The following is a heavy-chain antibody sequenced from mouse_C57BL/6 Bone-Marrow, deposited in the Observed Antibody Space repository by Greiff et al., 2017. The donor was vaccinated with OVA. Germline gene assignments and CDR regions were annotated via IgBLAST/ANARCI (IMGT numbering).Heavy chain of an antibody. CDR2: IYPRSGNT. D-gene: IGHD2-3*01. CDR3: ARSYDGYYDYAMDY. CDR1: GYTFTSYG. Sequence: VKLMESGAELARPGASVKLSCKASGYTFTSYGISWVKQRTGQGLEWIGEIYPRSGNTYYNEKFKGKATLTADKSSSTAYMELRSLTSEDSAVYFCARSYDGYYDYAMDYWGQGTSVTVSS. J-gene: IGHJ4*01. V-gene: IGHV1-81*01.